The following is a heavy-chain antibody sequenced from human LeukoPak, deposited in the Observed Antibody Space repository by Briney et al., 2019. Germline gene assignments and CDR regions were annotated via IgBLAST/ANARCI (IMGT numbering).Heavy chain of an antibody. CDR1: GYSISSGYY. J-gene: IGHJ5*02. Sequence: PSETLSLTCTVSGYSISSGYYWGWIRQSPGKGLEWIGSIYNSGSTYYNPSLKSRVTISIDTSKNQFSLKLSSVTAADTAVYYCAREYRSSWYLNWFDPWGQGTLVTV. CDR2: IYNSGST. V-gene: IGHV4-38-2*02. CDR3: AREYRSSWYLNWFDP. D-gene: IGHD6-13*01.